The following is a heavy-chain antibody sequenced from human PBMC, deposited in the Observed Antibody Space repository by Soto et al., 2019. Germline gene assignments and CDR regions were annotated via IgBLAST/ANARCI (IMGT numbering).Heavy chain of an antibody. D-gene: IGHD1-26*01. V-gene: IGHV1-69*01. J-gene: IGHJ4*02. CDR3: ARALFSGSYKAFDY. CDR2: IIPIFGTA. CDR1: GGTFSSYA. Sequence: QVQLVQSGAEVKKPGSSVKLSCKASGGTFSSYAISWVRQAPGQGLEWMGGIIPIFGTANYAQKFQGRVTITADESTSTAYMELSSLRSEDTAVYYCARALFSGSYKAFDYWGQGTLVTVSS.